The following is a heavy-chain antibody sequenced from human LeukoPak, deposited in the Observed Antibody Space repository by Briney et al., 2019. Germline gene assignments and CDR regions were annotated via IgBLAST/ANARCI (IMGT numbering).Heavy chain of an antibody. CDR3: AKDLGAFGGVIPYGMDV. V-gene: IGHV3-71*01. D-gene: IGHD3-16*02. J-gene: IGHJ6*02. Sequence: GRFTISRDDSKSIAYLQMNSLRAEDTAVYYCAKDLGAFGGVIPYGMDVWGQGTTVTVSS.